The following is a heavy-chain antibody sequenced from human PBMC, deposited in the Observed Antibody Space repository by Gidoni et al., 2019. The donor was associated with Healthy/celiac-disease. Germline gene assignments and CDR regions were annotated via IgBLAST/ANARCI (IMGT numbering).Heavy chain of an antibody. CDR3: ARVGGYYYDSSGFRN. CDR2: IYHSGST. Sequence: QVQLQESGPGLVKPSETLSLTCAVSGYSISSGYYLGWIRQPPGKGLEWIVRIYHSGSTYFNPSLKSRVTISGDTSKNQFSLKLSSVTAADTAVYYCARVGGYYYDSSGFRNWGQGTLVTVSS. V-gene: IGHV4-38-2*01. CDR1: GYSISSGYY. J-gene: IGHJ4*02. D-gene: IGHD3-22*01.